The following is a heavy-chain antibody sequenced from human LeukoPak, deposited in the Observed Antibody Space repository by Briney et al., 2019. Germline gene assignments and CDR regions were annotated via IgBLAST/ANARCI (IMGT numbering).Heavy chain of an antibody. CDR2: ISGSGGST. D-gene: IGHD1-26*01. Sequence: PGGSLRLSCAASGFTLSSYAMSWVRQAPGKGLEWVSAISGSGGSTYYADSVKGRFTISRDNSKNTLYLQMNSLRAEDTAVYYCAKAGATYWKIYYYYMDVWGKGTTVTVSS. J-gene: IGHJ6*03. V-gene: IGHV3-23*01. CDR3: AKAGATYWKIYYYYMDV. CDR1: GFTLSSYA.